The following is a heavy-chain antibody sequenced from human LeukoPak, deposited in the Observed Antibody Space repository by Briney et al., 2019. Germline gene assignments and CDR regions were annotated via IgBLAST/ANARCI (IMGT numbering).Heavy chain of an antibody. Sequence: ASVKVSCKASGYTFTGYYMHWVRQAPGQGLEWMGWINPNSGGTNYAQKLQGRVTMTTDTSTSTAYMELRSLRSDDTAVYCCARDQSYYDFWSGYSGGDAFDIWGQGTMVTVSS. J-gene: IGHJ3*02. CDR2: INPNSGGT. CDR1: GYTFTGYY. V-gene: IGHV1-2*02. D-gene: IGHD3-3*01. CDR3: ARDQSYYDFWSGYSGGDAFDI.